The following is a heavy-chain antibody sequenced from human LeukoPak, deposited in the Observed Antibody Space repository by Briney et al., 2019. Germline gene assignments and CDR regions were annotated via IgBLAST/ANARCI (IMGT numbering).Heavy chain of an antibody. J-gene: IGHJ4*02. CDR1: GFTFSRFP. D-gene: IGHD3-10*01. V-gene: IGHV3-30-3*01. Sequence: GGSLRLSCAASGFTFSRFPMHWVRQAPGKGLEWVAVISDDETNKFYADSVKGRFTISRDNSKNTLYLQMNSLRAEDTAVYYCARRDSPDSGSFNYRGQGTLVTVSS. CDR2: ISDDETNK. CDR3: ARRDSPDSGSFNY.